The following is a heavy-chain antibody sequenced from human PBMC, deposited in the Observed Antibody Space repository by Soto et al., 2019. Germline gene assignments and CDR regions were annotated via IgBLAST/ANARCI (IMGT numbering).Heavy chain of an antibody. J-gene: IGHJ4*02. D-gene: IGHD1-26*01. CDR2: ISYDGSNK. V-gene: IGHV3-30*18. Sequence: GGSLRLSCAASGFTFSSYGMHWVRQAPGKRLEWVEVISYDGSNKYYADSVKGRFTISRDNSKNTLYLQMNSLRAEDTAVYYCAKDVWGSTLDYWSQGTLVTVSA. CDR3: AKDVWGSTLDY. CDR1: GFTFSSYG.